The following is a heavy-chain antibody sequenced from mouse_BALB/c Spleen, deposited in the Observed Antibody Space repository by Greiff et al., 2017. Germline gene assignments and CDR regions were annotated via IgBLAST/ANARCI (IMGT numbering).Heavy chain of an antibody. CDR3: TRDHATARATFDY. CDR1: GFTFSSYT. Sequence: VKLVESGGGLVKPGGSLKLSCAASGFTFSSYTMSWVRQTPEKRLEWVATISSGGSYTYYPDSVKGRFTISRDNAKNTLYLQMSSLKSEDTAMYYCTRDHATARATFDYWGQGTTLTVSS. V-gene: IGHV5-6-4*01. J-gene: IGHJ2*01. CDR2: ISSGGSYT. D-gene: IGHD3-2*01.